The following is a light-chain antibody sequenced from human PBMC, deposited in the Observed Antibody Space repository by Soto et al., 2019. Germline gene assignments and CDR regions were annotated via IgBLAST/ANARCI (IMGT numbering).Light chain of an antibody. Sequence: EIVLTQSPGTLSLSPGERAILSCRASQSVTSSYLAWYQQKPGLAPRLLIYAASTRAPGIPDRFSGSGSGTDFTLTISRLEPEDFAVYYCQQYGSSLPFTFGPGTKVDIK. CDR2: AAS. CDR1: QSVTSSY. J-gene: IGKJ3*01. CDR3: QQYGSSLPFT. V-gene: IGKV3-20*01.